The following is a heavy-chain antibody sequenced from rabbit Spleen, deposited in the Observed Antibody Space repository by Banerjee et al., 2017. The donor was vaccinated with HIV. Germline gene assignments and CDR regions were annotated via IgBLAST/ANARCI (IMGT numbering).Heavy chain of an antibody. CDR3: ARYYIFYGMDL. D-gene: IGHD4-1*01. V-gene: IGHV1S7*01. J-gene: IGHJ6*01. CDR2: IYTGRGSS. Sequence: QLVESGGGLVQPGGSLTLSCKTSGFDFSSYSISWVRQAPGKGLEWIGAIYTGRGSSDYANWVNGRFTISSDNAQYTVDLQMHSLTAADTATYFCARYYIFYGMDLWGQGTLVTVS. CDR1: GFDFSSYS.